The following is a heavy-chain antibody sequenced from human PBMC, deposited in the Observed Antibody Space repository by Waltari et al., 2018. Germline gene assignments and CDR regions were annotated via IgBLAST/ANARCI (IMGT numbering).Heavy chain of an antibody. Sequence: EVQLVESGGGLVKPGGSLRLSCVASGFTFSSYSMNWVRQAPGKGLEWVSAISSSSSYIYYADSVKGRFTISRDNAKNSLYLQMNSLRAEDTAVYYCAREGSLGWFDPWGQGTLVTVSS. CDR2: ISSSSSYI. CDR1: GFTFSSYS. CDR3: AREGSLGWFDP. V-gene: IGHV3-21*01. J-gene: IGHJ5*02. D-gene: IGHD1-26*01.